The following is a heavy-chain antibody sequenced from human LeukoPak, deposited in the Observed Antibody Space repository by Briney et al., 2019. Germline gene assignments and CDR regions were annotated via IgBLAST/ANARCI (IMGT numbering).Heavy chain of an antibody. CDR2: IIPIFDTA. CDR3: ARKGGISSGWYDDAFDI. V-gene: IGHV1-69*01. J-gene: IGHJ3*02. CDR1: GGTFSSYA. Sequence: SVKVSCKASGGTFSSYAISWVRQAPGQGLEWMGGIIPIFDTANYAQKFQGRVTITADESTSTAYMELSSLRSEDTAVYYCARKGGISSGWYDDAFDIWGQGTMVTVSS. D-gene: IGHD6-19*01.